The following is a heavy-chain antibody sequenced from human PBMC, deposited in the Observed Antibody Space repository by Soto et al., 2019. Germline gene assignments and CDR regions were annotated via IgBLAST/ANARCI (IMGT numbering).Heavy chain of an antibody. CDR1: GGTFSSYA. Sequence: QVQLVQSGAEVKKPGSSVKVSCKASGGTFSSYAISWVRQAPGQGLEWMGGIIPIFGTANYAQKFQGRVTITADESTRTAYMGRGSLGSWDRAVYFCAREPPPPGYSSGWSDAFDIWGQGTMVTVSS. CDR2: IIPIFGTA. D-gene: IGHD6-19*01. V-gene: IGHV1-69*12. J-gene: IGHJ3*02. CDR3: AREPPPPGYSSGWSDAFDI.